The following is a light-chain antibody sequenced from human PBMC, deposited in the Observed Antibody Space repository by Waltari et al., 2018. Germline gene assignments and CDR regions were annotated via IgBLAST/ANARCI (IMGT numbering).Light chain of an antibody. CDR1: QSVSSN. CDR3: QQYNHWPPIT. J-gene: IGKJ5*01. V-gene: IGKV3-15*01. Sequence: EILMTQSPATLSVSPGESATPSCRASQSVSSNLAWYQQKPGQALRLLIYDASTRAPSTPARFRGSGSGTEFALTISSLQSEDSAVYYCQQYNHWPPITFGQGTRLEIK. CDR2: DAS.